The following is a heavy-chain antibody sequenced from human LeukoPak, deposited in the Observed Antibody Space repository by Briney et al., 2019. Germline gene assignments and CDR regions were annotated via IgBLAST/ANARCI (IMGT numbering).Heavy chain of an antibody. CDR3: ARDWGYYYDSSGYYEV. D-gene: IGHD3-22*01. CDR2: ISSSGSTI. Sequence: GGSLRLSCAASGFTFSSYEMNWVRQAPGKGLEWVSYISSSGSTIYYADSVKGRFTTSRDNAKNSLYLQMNSLRAEDTAVYYCARDWGYYYDSSGYYEVWGQGTLVTVSS. CDR1: GFTFSSYE. J-gene: IGHJ4*02. V-gene: IGHV3-48*03.